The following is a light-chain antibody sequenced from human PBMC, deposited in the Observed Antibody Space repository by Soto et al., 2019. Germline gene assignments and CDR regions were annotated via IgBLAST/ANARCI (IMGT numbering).Light chain of an antibody. CDR2: AAS. J-gene: IGKJ2*01. V-gene: IGKV1-27*01. Sequence: DIQMTQSPSSLSASVGDRVTITCRASQDISNYLAWYLQKPGKVPKLLIYAASTLQTGVQSRFSGSGSGTVFTLASNSLQPEDGATYYCQNYKSAPNTFGRGTRLEIK. CDR1: QDISNY. CDR3: QNYKSAPNT.